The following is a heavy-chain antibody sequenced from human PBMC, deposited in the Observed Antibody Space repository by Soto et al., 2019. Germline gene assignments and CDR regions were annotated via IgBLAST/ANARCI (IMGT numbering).Heavy chain of an antibody. Sequence: SETLSLTCTVSGGSMSSSSYYWGWIRQPPGKGLEWIGSIYYSGSTYYNPSLKSRVTIYVDTAKNQFSLKLSSVTAADTAVYYCARSSYYDSRLYNWFATWGKAHLV. CDR2: IYYSGST. CDR3: ARSSYYDSRLYNWFAT. J-gene: IGHJ5*02. CDR1: GGSMSSSSYY. V-gene: IGHV4-39*01. D-gene: IGHD3-22*01.